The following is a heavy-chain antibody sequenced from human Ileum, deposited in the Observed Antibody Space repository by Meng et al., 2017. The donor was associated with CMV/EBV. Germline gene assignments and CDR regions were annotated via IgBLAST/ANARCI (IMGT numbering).Heavy chain of an antibody. J-gene: IGHJ5*02. V-gene: IGHV4-31*02. CDR2: SYYRGST. D-gene: IGHD2/OR15-2a*01. CDR1: GGSISSEGYC. Sequence: VSGGSISSEGYCWSWNRQNPGKGLEWSGYSYYRGSTYYVPYLKRRVTIAVDTSKNQFSLKLSSVTAADTAVYYCARSVTLIDNWFDPWGQGTLVTVSS. CDR3: ARSVTLIDNWFDP.